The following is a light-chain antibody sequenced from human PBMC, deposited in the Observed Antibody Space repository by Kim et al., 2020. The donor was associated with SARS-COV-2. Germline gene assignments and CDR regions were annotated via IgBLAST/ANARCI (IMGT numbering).Light chain of an antibody. Sequence: APRLLMFSAPNRATVIPDRFSGRGSGTDFTLSISRLGPEEFAVYYCQQYGSSRWTLGQGTTVEIK. V-gene: IGKV3-20*01. CDR2: SAP. CDR3: QQYGSSRWT. J-gene: IGKJ1*01.